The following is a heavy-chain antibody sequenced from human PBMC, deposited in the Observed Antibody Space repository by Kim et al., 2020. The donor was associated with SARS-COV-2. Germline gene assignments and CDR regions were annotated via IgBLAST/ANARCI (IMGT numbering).Heavy chain of an antibody. D-gene: IGHD6-19*01. CDR3: ARSAGGSKPLFGRGQWPGSYGMDV. J-gene: IGHJ6*02. Sequence: SVKVSCKASGGTFSSYAISWVRQAPGQGLEWMGGIIPIFGTANYAQKFQGRVTITADESTSTAYMELSSLRSEDTAVYYCARSAGGSKPLFGRGQWPGSYGMDVWGQGTTVTVSS. CDR1: GGTFSSYA. V-gene: IGHV1-69*13. CDR2: IIPIFGTA.